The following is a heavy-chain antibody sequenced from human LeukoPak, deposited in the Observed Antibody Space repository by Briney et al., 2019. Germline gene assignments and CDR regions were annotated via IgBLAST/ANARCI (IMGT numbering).Heavy chain of an antibody. D-gene: IGHD3/OR15-3a*01. Sequence: SGKLSCSAAGATFSSYAISLGRQAPGQGLGRMGGFIPYFGTANYAQKYQGRLTITADKPTSTAYMELSSLRSEDTAVYYCARSNTDWYVDYWGQGTLDTVSS. CDR2: FIPYFGTA. J-gene: IGHJ4*02. CDR1: GATFSSYA. CDR3: ARSNTDWYVDY. V-gene: IGHV1-69*06.